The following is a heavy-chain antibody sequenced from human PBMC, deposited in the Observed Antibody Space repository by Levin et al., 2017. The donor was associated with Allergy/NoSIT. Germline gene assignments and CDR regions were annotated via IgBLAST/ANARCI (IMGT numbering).Heavy chain of an antibody. J-gene: IGHJ4*02. D-gene: IGHD6-19*01. CDR3: ARGAAGGWYSVRDDY. CDR1: GGSLSGSDYY. V-gene: IGHV4-39*07. CDR2: VHYGGST. Sequence: ASETLSLTCTVSGGSLSGSDYYWGWIRQPPGKGLEWIGSVHYGGSTYYNPSLESRVTVPIDTSKNQFSLKLSSVTAADTAVYYCARGAAGGWYSVRDDYWGQGTLVTVSS.